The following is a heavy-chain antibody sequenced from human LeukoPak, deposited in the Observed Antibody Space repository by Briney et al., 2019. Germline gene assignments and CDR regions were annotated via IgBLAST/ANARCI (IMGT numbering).Heavy chain of an antibody. CDR2: ISYDGSNK. V-gene: IGHV3-30-3*01. CDR1: EFIFSTYS. J-gene: IGHJ4*02. D-gene: IGHD3-9*01. Sequence: GGSLRLSCAASEFIFSTYSMHWVRQVPGKGLEWVAVISYDGSNKYYADSVKGRFTISRDNSKNTLYLQMNSLRTEDTAVYYCARGAKLYDILTGYYGDYWGQGTLVTVSS. CDR3: ARGAKLYDILTGYYGDY.